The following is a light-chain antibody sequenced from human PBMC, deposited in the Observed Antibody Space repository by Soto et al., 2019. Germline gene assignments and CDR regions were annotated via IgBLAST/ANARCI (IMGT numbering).Light chain of an antibody. Sequence: EIVVTQSPGTLSLSPGERATLSCRARQSVSSSYLAWYQQKPGQAPRLLIYGASSRATGIPDRFSGSGSGTDFTLTISRLEPEDLAVYYCQKYGSSPWTFGQGTKVEIK. V-gene: IGKV3-20*01. CDR3: QKYGSSPWT. J-gene: IGKJ1*01. CDR1: QSVSSSY. CDR2: GAS.